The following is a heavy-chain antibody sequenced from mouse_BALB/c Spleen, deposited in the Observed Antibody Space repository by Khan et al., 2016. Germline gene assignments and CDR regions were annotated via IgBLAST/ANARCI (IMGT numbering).Heavy chain of an antibody. D-gene: IGHD2-2*01. CDR2: IWTGGGT. J-gene: IGHJ3*01. Sequence: QVQLKESGPGLVAPTQSLSITCTVSGFSLSSYDITWIRPPPGKGLEWLGVIWTGGGTNYNSAFMSRLSISKDNSKSQVFLKMNSLQTDDTAIYYCGRGGDDGDYWGQGTLVTVSA. V-gene: IGHV2-9-2*01. CDR1: GFSLSSYD. CDR3: GRGGDDGDY.